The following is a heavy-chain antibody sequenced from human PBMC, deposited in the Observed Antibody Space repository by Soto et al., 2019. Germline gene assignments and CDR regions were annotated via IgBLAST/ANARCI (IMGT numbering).Heavy chain of an antibody. D-gene: IGHD3-10*01. CDR3: ARDILYGSARHDAFDI. Sequence: EVQLVESGGGLVQPGGSLRLSCAASGFTVSSNYMSWVRQAPGKGLEWVSVIYSGGSTYYADSVKGRFTISRDNSKNTLYLQMNSLRAEDTAVYYCARDILYGSARHDAFDIWGQGTMVTVSS. V-gene: IGHV3-66*01. CDR1: GFTVSSNY. J-gene: IGHJ3*02. CDR2: IYSGGST.